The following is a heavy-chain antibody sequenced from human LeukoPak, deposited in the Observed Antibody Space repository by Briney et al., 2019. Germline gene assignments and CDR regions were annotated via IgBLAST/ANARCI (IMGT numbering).Heavy chain of an antibody. J-gene: IGHJ4*02. V-gene: IGHV3-30*18. CDR2: ISYDGSNK. CDR1: GFTFSSYG. CDR3: AKMKFGELWDLDY. D-gene: IGHD3-10*01. Sequence: PGGSLRLSCAASGFTFSSYGMHWVRQAPGKGLEWVAVISYDGSNKYYADSVKGRFTISRDNFKNTLYLQMNSLRAEDTAVYYCAKMKFGELWDLDYWGQGTLVTVSS.